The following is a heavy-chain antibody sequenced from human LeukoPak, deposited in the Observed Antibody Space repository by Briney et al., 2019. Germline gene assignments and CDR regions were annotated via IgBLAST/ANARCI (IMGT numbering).Heavy chain of an antibody. CDR2: INHSGST. Sequence: SETLSLTCAVYGGSFSGYYWSWIRQPPGKGLEWIGEINHSGSTNYNPSLKSRVTISVDASKNQFSLKLSSVTAADTAGYYCATTYSTCSGGSCYFGDYWGQGTLVTVSS. J-gene: IGHJ4*02. CDR1: GGSFSGYY. V-gene: IGHV4-34*01. CDR3: ATTYSTCSGGSCYFGDY. D-gene: IGHD2-15*01.